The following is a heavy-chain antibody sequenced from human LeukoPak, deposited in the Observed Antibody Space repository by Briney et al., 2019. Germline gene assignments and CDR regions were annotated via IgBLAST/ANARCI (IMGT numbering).Heavy chain of an antibody. CDR2: IIPIFGTA. D-gene: IGHD3-22*01. Sequence: ASVKVSCKASGGTFSSYAISWVRQAPGQGLEWMGGIIPIFGTANYAQKFQGRVTITADESTSTAYMELSCLRSEDTAVYYCARAMLRSTYYYDSSGYYYGDYFDYWGQGTLVTVSS. CDR1: GGTFSSYA. V-gene: IGHV1-69*13. CDR3: ARAMLRSTYYYDSSGYYYGDYFDY. J-gene: IGHJ4*02.